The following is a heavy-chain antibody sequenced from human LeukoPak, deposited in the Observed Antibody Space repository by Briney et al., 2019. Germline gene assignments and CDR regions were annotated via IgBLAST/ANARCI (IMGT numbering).Heavy chain of an antibody. V-gene: IGHV1-69*05. CDR3: ARERGYYDSSGYRYYFDY. CDR2: VIPMFGTA. Sequence: SVKVCCKASGGTFSSYAISWVRHAPGQGLEWMGGVIPMFGTANYAQKFQGRVTITTDESTSTAYMELSSLRSEDTAVYYCARERGYYDSSGYRYYFDYWGQGTPVTVSS. J-gene: IGHJ4*02. D-gene: IGHD3-22*01. CDR1: GGTFSSYA.